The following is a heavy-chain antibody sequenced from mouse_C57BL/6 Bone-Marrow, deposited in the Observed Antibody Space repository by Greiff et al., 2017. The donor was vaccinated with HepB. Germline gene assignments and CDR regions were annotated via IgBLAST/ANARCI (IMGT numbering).Heavy chain of an antibody. CDR1: GFNIKDYY. Sequence: EVQLQQSGAELVRPGASVKLSCTASGFNIKDYYMHWVKQRPEQGLEWIGRIDPEDGDTEYAPKFQGKATMTADTSSNTAYLQLSSLTSEDTAVYYCTTNVYYYGSSYNYYAMDYWGQGTSVTVSS. D-gene: IGHD1-1*01. CDR3: TTNVYYYGSSYNYYAMDY. CDR2: IDPEDGDT. J-gene: IGHJ4*01. V-gene: IGHV14-1*01.